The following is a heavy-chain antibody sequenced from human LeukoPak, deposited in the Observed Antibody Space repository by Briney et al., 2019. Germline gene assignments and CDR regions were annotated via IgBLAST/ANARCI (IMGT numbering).Heavy chain of an antibody. CDR1: GFTFSSYS. V-gene: IGHV3-48*02. J-gene: IGHJ6*02. CDR3: ASTPLPGSYYYYYYGMDV. CDR2: ISSSSSTI. Sequence: GGSLRLSCAASGFTFSSYSMNWVRRAPGKGLEWVSYISSSSSTIYYADSVKGRFTISRDNAKNSLYLQMNSLRDEDTAVYYCASTPLPGSYYYYYYGMDVWGQGTTVTVSS. D-gene: IGHD1-14*01.